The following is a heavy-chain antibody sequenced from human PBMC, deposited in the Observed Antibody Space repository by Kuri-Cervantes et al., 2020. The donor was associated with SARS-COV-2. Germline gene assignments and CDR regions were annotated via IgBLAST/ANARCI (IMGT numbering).Heavy chain of an antibody. Sequence: GSLRLSCTVSGGSISRHYWSWIRQPPGKGLEWIGYIYYGGSTNYNPSLKNRVTISIDTSKNQFSLMLSSMTAADTAVYYCASQVTISGVEYDAFDIWGQGTTVTVSS. V-gene: IGHV4-59*11. CDR3: ASQVTISGVEYDAFDI. D-gene: IGHD3-3*01. CDR1: GGSISRHY. CDR2: IYYGGST. J-gene: IGHJ3*02.